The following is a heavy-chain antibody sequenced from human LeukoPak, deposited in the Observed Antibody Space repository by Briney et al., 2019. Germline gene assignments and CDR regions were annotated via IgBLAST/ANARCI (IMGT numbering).Heavy chain of an antibody. CDR2: IYYSGST. V-gene: IGHV4-39*07. Sequence: SETLSLTCTVSGGSISSSSYYWGWIRQPPGRGLEWIGSIYYSGSTYYNPSLKSRVTISVDTSKDQFSLKLSSVTAADTAVYYCARATRQWLYFDYWGQGTLVTVSS. CDR1: GGSISSSSYY. J-gene: IGHJ4*02. CDR3: ARATRQWLYFDY. D-gene: IGHD6-19*01.